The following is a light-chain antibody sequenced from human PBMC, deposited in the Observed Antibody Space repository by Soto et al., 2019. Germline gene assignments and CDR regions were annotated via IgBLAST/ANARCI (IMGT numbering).Light chain of an antibody. V-gene: IGKV1-39*01. CDR3: QQSYSTPGT. CDR1: QTISSW. CDR2: AAS. J-gene: IGKJ1*01. Sequence: DIQMTHSPSTLSASVVDRVTITFRSSQTISSWLALYQQKPGKAPKLLIYAASSLQSGVPSRFSGSGSETDFTLTISSLQPEDFATYYCQQSYSTPGTFGQGTKVDIK.